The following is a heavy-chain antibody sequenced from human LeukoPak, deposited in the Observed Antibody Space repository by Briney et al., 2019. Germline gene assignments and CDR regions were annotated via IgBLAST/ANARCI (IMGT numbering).Heavy chain of an antibody. CDR2: INPSGGST. Sequence: SVKLSCNVSGYTFTSYYMHWVRHAHGQGIGWMGIINPSGGSTSYAQNYQGTATMTRDTTTSNVYMKLSSLRPEATAVYYCARTARSHSSGWYRTGYYFDYWGQGTLVTVSS. V-gene: IGHV1-46*01. D-gene: IGHD6-19*01. CDR1: GYTFTSYY. CDR3: ARTARSHSSGWYRTGYYFDY. J-gene: IGHJ4*02.